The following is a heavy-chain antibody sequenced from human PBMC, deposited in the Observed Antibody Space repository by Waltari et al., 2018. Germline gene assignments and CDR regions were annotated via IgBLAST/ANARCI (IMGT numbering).Heavy chain of an antibody. J-gene: IGHJ4*02. D-gene: IGHD4-17*01. CDR3: ARGNGGDYGDF. CDR2: IWYDGNNK. Sequence: QVQLVESGGGVVQPGRSLRLSCAASGFTFSSYGMHWVRQAPGKGLEGVAVIWYDGNNKYYADDVKGRFTISRDNSKNTLHLQMNSLRAEDTAVYYCARGNGGDYGDFWGQGTLVTVSS. CDR1: GFTFSSYG. V-gene: IGHV3-33*01.